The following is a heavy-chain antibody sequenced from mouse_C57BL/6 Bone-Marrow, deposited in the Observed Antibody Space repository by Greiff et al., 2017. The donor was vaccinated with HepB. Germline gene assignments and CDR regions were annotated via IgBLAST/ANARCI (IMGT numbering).Heavy chain of an antibody. Sequence: VQLQQPGAELVMPGASVKLSCKASGYTFTSYWMHWVKQRPGQGLEWIGEIDPSDSYTNYNQKFKGKSTLTVDKSSSTAYMQLSSLTSEDSAVYYCARMGERAWFADWGQGTLVTVSA. CDR1: GYTFTSYW. CDR3: ARMGERAWFAD. V-gene: IGHV1-69*01. J-gene: IGHJ3*01. D-gene: IGHD4-1*01. CDR2: IDPSDSYT.